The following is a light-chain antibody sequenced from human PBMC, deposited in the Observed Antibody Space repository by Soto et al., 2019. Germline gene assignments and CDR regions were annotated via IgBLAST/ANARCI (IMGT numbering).Light chain of an antibody. CDR1: QSISSY. Sequence: DIQMTQSPSSLSASVGDRVTITCRASQSISSYLNWYQQNPGKAPKLLIYAASSLQSGVPSRFSGSGSGTAFSLTISCLQPEDFATYYCQQSYSTPTFGQGTKVEIK. J-gene: IGKJ1*01. V-gene: IGKV1-39*01. CDR3: QQSYSTPT. CDR2: AAS.